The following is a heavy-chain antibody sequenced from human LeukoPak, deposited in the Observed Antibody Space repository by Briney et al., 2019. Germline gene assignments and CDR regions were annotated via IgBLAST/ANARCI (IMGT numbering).Heavy chain of an antibody. V-gene: IGHV1-2*02. CDR2: INPNSGGT. CDR3: ARGGSYSAWYFDL. D-gene: IGHD1-26*01. Sequence: GASVKVSCKASGYTFTGYYMHWVRQAPGQGLEWMGWINPNSGGTNYAQKFQGRVTMPRDTSISTAYMELSRLRSDDTAVYYCARGGSYSAWYFDLWGRGTLVTVSS. J-gene: IGHJ2*01. CDR1: GYTFTGYY.